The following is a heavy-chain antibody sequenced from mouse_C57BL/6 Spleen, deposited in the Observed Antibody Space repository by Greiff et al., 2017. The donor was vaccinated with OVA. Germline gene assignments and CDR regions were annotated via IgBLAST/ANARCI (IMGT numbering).Heavy chain of an antibody. Sequence: QVQLQQPGAELVMPGASVKLSCKASGYTFTSYWMHWVKQRPGQGLEWIGEIDPSDSYTNYNQKFKGKSTLTVDKSSSTAYMQLSSLTSEDSAVYYCARSAAQVPDYWGQGTTLTVSS. CDR3: ARSAAQVPDY. D-gene: IGHD3-2*02. J-gene: IGHJ2*01. CDR2: IDPSDSYT. CDR1: GYTFTSYW. V-gene: IGHV1-69*01.